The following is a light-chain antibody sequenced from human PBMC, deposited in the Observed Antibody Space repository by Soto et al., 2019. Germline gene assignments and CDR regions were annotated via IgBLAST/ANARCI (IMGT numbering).Light chain of an antibody. V-gene: IGKV3-11*01. CDR2: DAS. CDR1: QSVSSY. Sequence: EIQLTQSPSTLSLSPGDIATLSFRASQSVSSYLAWYQQKPGQAPRLLIYDASNRATGIPARFSGSGSGTDFTLTISSLEPEDFAVYYCQQRSNWPPTFGQGTKVDIK. CDR3: QQRSNWPPT. J-gene: IGKJ1*01.